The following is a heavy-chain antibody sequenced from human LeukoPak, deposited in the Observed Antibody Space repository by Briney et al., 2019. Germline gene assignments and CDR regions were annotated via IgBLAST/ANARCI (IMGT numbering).Heavy chain of an antibody. CDR2: IFRGGST. CDR3: ARYDSRGSGSTQLEY. CDR1: GYSISIAYY. J-gene: IGHJ4*02. V-gene: IGHV4-38-2*01. Sequence: PSETLSLTCAVSGYSISIAYYWGWIRQPPGKGLEWIGRIFRGGSTSYNPSLMSRLTMSMDTSKNQFSLQLTSVTAADTAVYYCARYDSRGSGSTQLEYWGQGILLTISS. D-gene: IGHD3-3*01.